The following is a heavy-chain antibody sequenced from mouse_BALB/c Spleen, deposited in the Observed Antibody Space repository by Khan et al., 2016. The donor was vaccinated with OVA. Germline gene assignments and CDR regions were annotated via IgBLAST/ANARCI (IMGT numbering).Heavy chain of an antibody. CDR3: ARQPGYYEGSAMDY. CDR1: GFTFSSYG. J-gene: IGHJ4*01. Sequence: EVQLVESGGDLVKPGGSQKLSCAASGFTFSSYGMSWVRQTPDKRLEWVAAISSGGSYTYYPDSLKGRFTISRDNAKNTLYLQMSSLKSEDTAMYYCARQPGYYEGSAMDYWGQGTSVTVSS. CDR2: ISSGGSYT. D-gene: IGHD2-3*01. V-gene: IGHV5-6*01.